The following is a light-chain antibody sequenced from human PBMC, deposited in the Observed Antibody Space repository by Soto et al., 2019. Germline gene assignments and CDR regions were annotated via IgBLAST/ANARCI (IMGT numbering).Light chain of an antibody. CDR2: DVS. Sequence: QSALTQPASVSGSPGQSITISCTGTSSDLDGYNYVSWYQYHPGKAPKLMIYDVSNRPSGISNRFSGSKSGNTASLTISVLQADDEADYYFSSFTISRNTVIFGGGTKVTVL. CDR1: SSDLDGYNY. J-gene: IGLJ2*01. V-gene: IGLV2-14*01. CDR3: SSFTISRNTVI.